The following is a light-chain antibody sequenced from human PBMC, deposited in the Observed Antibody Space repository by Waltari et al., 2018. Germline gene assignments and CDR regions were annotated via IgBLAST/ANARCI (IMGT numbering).Light chain of an antibody. V-gene: IGKV1-5*03. CDR3: QQYNSFSP. CDR1: QSVHIW. Sequence: IQMTQSPSTLYASVGDRVTITCRASQSVHIWMAWYQQKPGKAPKLLIYEASRLETGVPSRFSGSGSGTDFTLTINSLQPDDFATYYCQQYNSFSPFGQGTKLEI. J-gene: IGKJ2*01. CDR2: EAS.